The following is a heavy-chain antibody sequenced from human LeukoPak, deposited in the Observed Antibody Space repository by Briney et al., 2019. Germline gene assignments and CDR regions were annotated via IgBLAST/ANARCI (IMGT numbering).Heavy chain of an antibody. J-gene: IGHJ4*02. CDR2: IWYDGSQK. V-gene: IGHV3-33*01. CDR1: GFSFSDYA. Sequence: PGRSLRLSCAASGFSFSDYAMHWVRQAPGKGLDWVAVIWYDGSQKYYADSVKGRFTISRDNSKNTLDLQMNSLRAEDTAVYYCARDGRTYDTYDMDYWGQGTLVTVSS. CDR3: ARDGRTYDTYDMDY. D-gene: IGHD3-9*01.